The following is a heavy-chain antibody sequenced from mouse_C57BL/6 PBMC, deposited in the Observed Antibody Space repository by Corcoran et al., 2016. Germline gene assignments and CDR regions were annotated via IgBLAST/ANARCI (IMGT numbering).Heavy chain of an antibody. D-gene: IGHD1-1*01. CDR1: GYTFTTYG. CDR2: INTYSGVP. V-gene: IGHV9-3*01. J-gene: IGHJ1*03. Sequence: QIQLVQSGPELKKPGETVKISCKASGYTFTTYGMSWVKQALGKGLKWMGWINTYSGVPTYADDFKGRFAFSLETSASTAYLQINNLKNEDTATYFCARCDYYGSSARYFDVWGTGTTVTVSS. CDR3: ARCDYYGSSARYFDV.